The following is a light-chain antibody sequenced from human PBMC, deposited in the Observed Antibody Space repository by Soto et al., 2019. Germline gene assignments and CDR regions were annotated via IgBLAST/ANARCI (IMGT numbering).Light chain of an antibody. CDR3: QQYGSSPPST. V-gene: IGKV3-20*01. Sequence: EIVLTQSPGTLSLSPGERATLSCRASQSVSSSYLAWYQQKPGPAPMLLIYGASSSATVIPDRFSGSGSGTDFTLTISRVEPEDFAVYYCQQYGSSPPSTFGQGTKLEIK. CDR2: GAS. CDR1: QSVSSSY. J-gene: IGKJ2*01.